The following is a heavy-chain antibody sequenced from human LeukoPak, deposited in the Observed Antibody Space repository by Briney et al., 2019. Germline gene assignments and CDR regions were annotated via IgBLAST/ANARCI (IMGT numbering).Heavy chain of an antibody. J-gene: IGHJ6*02. CDR3: ASGATIFGVVILTKDV. V-gene: IGHV3-23*01. CDR2: ISGSGGST. Sequence: GGSLRLSCAASGFTFSSYAMSWVRQAPGKGLEWVSAISGSGGSTYYADSVKGRFTISRDNSKNTLYLQMNSLRAEDTAVYYCASGATIFGVVILTKDVWGQGTTVTVSS. CDR1: GFTFSSYA. D-gene: IGHD3-3*01.